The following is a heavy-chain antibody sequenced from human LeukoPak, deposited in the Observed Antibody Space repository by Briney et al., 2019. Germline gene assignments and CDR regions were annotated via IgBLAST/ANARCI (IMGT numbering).Heavy chain of an antibody. CDR2: IRNKANSYST. CDR1: GFTFTDYY. D-gene: IGHD3-16*01. J-gene: IGHJ3*02. V-gene: IGHV3-72*01. CDR3: ARDGGRSHDAFGI. Sequence: PGGSLRLSCAASGFTFTDYYVDWVRQAPGKGLEWVGRIRNKANSYSTEYAASVKGRFTFSRDDSKNSVYLQMKSLKIEDTAVYYCARDGGRSHDAFGIWGQGTMVTVSS.